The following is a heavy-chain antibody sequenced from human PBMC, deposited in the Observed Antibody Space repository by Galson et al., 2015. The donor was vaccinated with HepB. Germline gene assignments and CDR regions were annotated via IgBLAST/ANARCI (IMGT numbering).Heavy chain of an antibody. CDR1: GFTFSSYG. Sequence: SLRLSCAASGFTFSSYGMHWVRQAPGKGLEWVAVIWYDGSNKYYADSVKGRFTISRDNSKNTLYLQMNSLRAEDSAVYYCAREGQTGAFDYWCQGTLVTVSS. CDR2: IWYDGSNK. D-gene: IGHD1-14*01. CDR3: AREGQTGAFDY. V-gene: IGHV3-33*08. J-gene: IGHJ4*02.